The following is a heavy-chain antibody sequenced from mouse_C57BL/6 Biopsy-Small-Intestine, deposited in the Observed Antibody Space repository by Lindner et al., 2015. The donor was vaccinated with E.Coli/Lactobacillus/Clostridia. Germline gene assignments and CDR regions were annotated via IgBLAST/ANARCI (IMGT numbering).Heavy chain of an antibody. D-gene: IGHD1-1*01. CDR1: GFSLTSYG. J-gene: IGHJ4*01. CDR3: ACHRPDMSHYVGTMDY. V-gene: IGHV2-6*01. Sequence: VQLQESGPGLVAPSQSLSITCTVSGFSLTSYGVEWVRQPPGKGLEWLGVIWGVGSTNYNSALKSRLSISKDNSKRQVFLKMNSLQTDDSAMYYCACHRPDMSHYVGTMDYWGQGTSVTVSS. CDR2: IWGVGST.